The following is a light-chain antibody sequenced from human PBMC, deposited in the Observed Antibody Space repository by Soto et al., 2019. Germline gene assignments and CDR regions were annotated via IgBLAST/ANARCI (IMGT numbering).Light chain of an antibody. CDR3: AAWDDSLSGPYV. Sequence: QSVLTQPPSASATPGQRVTISCSGASSNIAWYQHLPGTSPKLLIYNNNQRPSGVPDRFSGSKSGTSASLAISGLRSEDEADYYCAAWDDSLSGPYVFXTGTKVTVL. CDR1: SSNIA. V-gene: IGLV1-47*01. CDR2: NNN. J-gene: IGLJ1*01.